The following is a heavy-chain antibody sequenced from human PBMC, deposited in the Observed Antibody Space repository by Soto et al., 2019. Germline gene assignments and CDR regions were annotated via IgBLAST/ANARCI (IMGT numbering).Heavy chain of an antibody. CDR1: GYTFTSYG. J-gene: IGHJ5*02. Sequence: QVQLVQSGAEVKKPGASVKVSCKASGYTFTSYGISWVRQAPGQGLDWMGWISAYNGNTNYAQKLQGRVTMTTDTSTSTAYMELRSLRSDDTAVYYCARDQPGGDYVGSFDPWGQGTLVTVSS. D-gene: IGHD4-17*01. CDR2: ISAYNGNT. CDR3: ARDQPGGDYVGSFDP. V-gene: IGHV1-18*04.